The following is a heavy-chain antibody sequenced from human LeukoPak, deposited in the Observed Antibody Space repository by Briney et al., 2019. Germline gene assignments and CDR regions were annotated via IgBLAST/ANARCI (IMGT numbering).Heavy chain of an antibody. CDR3: AGVGQWPDY. CDR2: INHSGST. V-gene: IGHV4-34*01. CDR1: GGSFSGYY. D-gene: IGHD6-19*01. Sequence: SETLSLTCAVYGGSFSGYYWSWIRQPPGKGLEWIGEINHSGSTNYNPSLKSRVTISVDTSKNQFSLKLSSVTAADTAVYYCAGVGQWPDYWGQGTLVTVSS. J-gene: IGHJ4*02.